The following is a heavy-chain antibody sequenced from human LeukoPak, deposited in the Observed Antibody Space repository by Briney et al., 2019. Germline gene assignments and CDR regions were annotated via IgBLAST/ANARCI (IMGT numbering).Heavy chain of an antibody. Sequence: GASVKVSCKASGYTFTTYNINWVRQAPGQGLEWMGWISGYNGNTNYAQKLQGRVTMTTDTSTSTAYMELRSLKSVDTAVYYCASLKNYYDSSGYLVTDAFDIWGQGTMVTVSS. D-gene: IGHD3-22*01. CDR2: ISGYNGNT. CDR3: ASLKNYYDSSGYLVTDAFDI. J-gene: IGHJ3*02. CDR1: GYTFTTYN. V-gene: IGHV1-18*01.